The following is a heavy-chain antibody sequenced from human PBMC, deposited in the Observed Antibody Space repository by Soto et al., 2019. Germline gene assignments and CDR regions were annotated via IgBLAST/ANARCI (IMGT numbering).Heavy chain of an antibody. J-gene: IGHJ4*02. D-gene: IGHD3-3*01. CDR1: GFTFSSYW. CDR2: IKQDGNEN. CDR3: GRVTTIFVVVITNDY. Sequence: GGSLRLTCTASGFTFSSYWMSWVRQAPGKGLEWVANIKQDGNENYYVHSVKGRFTISRDNAKNSLFLQMISLRAEDTAVYYCGRVTTIFVVVITNDYWGQGTLVTVSS. V-gene: IGHV3-7*03.